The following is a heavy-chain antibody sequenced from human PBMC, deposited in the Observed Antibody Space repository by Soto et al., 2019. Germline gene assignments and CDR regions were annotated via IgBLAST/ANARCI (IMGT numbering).Heavy chain of an antibody. CDR1: GGSISPYY. V-gene: IGHV4-59*01. Sequence: ETLSLTCTVSGGSISPYYWSWIRQPPGKGLEWIGFIYYSGRTSYNPSLKSRVTISVDTSKNQFSLNLSSVTAADTAVYYCARDLRFQGHDYADYLGYGMDVWGQGTTVTVSS. CDR2: IYYSGRT. D-gene: IGHD4-17*01. J-gene: IGHJ6*02. CDR3: ARDLRFQGHDYADYLGYGMDV.